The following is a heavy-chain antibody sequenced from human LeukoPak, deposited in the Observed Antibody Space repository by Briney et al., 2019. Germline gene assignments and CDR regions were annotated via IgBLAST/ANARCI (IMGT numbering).Heavy chain of an antibody. V-gene: IGHV3-21*01. Sequence: GSLRLSCAASGFTFSIYSMNWVRQAPGKGLEGVSSIISSSSYIYYADSVKGRFTISRDNAKNSLYLQMNSLRAEDTAVYYCARDLTADSSGYFALDDAFDIWGQGTMVTVSS. CDR1: GFTFSIYS. D-gene: IGHD3-22*01. J-gene: IGHJ3*02. CDR2: IISSSSYI. CDR3: ARDLTADSSGYFALDDAFDI.